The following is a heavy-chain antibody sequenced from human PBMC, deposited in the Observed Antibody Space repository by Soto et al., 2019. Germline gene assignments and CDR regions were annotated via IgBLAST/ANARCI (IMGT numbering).Heavy chain of an antibody. CDR3: VRDQCSGYDFAL. CDR2: IPSRGRP. J-gene: IGHJ5*02. V-gene: IGHV4-30-4*01. D-gene: IGHD5-12*01. Sequence: TSETLSLTCSVSGASIAGGSYYWSWVRQPPGKGLEWIGYIPSRGRPFYNPSLTSRGTISADSSKNQLSLQLTSVTAADTAVYYCVRDQCSGYDFALWGQGNLVTVSS. CDR1: GASIAGGSYY.